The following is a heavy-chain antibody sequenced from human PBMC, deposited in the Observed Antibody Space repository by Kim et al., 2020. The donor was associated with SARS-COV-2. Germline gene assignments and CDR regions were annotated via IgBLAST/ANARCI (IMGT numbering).Heavy chain of an antibody. J-gene: IGHJ3*02. V-gene: IGHV4-34*01. CDR1: GGSFSGYY. Sequence: SETLSLTCAVYGGSFSGYYWSWIRQPPGKGLEWIGEINHSGSTNYNPSLKSRVTISVDTSKNQFSLKLSSVTAADTALYYCARRMSRAPRITFGGKSPPRDAFDIWGQGTMVTVSS. CDR3: ARRMSRAPRITFGGKSPPRDAFDI. D-gene: IGHD3-16*01. CDR2: INHSGST.